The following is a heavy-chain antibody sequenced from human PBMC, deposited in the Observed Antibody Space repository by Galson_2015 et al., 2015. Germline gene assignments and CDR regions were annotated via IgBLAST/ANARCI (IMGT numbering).Heavy chain of an antibody. Sequence: ETLSLTCAVSGGSISSSNWWSWVRQPPGKGLEWIGEIYHSGSTNYNPSLKSRVTISVDKSKNQFSLKLSSVTAADTAVYYCARGSDFWSGYDYYYYYYMDVWGKGTTVTVSS. CDR3: ARGSDFWSGYDYYYYYYMDV. D-gene: IGHD3-3*01. CDR2: IYHSGST. CDR1: GGSISSSNW. V-gene: IGHV4-4*02. J-gene: IGHJ6*03.